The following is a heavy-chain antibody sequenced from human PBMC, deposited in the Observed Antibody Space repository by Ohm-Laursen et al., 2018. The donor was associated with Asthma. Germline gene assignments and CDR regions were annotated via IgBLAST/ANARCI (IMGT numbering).Heavy chain of an antibody. V-gene: IGHV3-30-3*01. J-gene: IGHJ5*02. CDR1: GFTFSSYA. CDR3: ARDDDGFDP. CDR2: ISYDGSNK. Sequence: SLRLSCAASGFTFSSYAMHWVRQAPGKGLEWVAVISYDGSNKYYADSVKGRFTISRDNSKNTLYLQMNSLRAEDTAVYYCARDDDGFDPWGQGTLVTVSS.